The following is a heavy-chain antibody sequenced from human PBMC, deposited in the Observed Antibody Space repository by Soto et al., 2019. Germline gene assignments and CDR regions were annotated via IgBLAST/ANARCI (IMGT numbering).Heavy chain of an antibody. CDR3: AKGKTSGWYYFDY. CDR2: ISASGRDI. V-gene: IGHV3-23*01. J-gene: IGHJ4*02. CDR1: GFTFSNFA. Sequence: PGGSLRLSCGASGFTFSNFAMSWVRQAPGRWLEWVSGISASGRDIHYADSVKDRFTVSRDNSKNTLYLQMNSLRAEDTAIYYCAKGKTSGWYYFDYWGQGXLVT. D-gene: IGHD6-19*01.